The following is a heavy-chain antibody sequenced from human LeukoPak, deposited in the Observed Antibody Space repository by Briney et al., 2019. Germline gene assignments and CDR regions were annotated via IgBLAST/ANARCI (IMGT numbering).Heavy chain of an antibody. CDR3: ARVQAWFDP. CDR1: GFSIRTYW. Sequence: GGSLRLSCAASGFSIRTYWMSWVRQAPGKGLEWVADINQDGSEKYYVDPAKGRFTISRDNAKKSLYLQMNSLRAEDTAVYYCARVQAWFDPWGQGTLVTVSS. D-gene: IGHD3-10*01. V-gene: IGHV3-7*03. J-gene: IGHJ5*02. CDR2: INQDGSEK.